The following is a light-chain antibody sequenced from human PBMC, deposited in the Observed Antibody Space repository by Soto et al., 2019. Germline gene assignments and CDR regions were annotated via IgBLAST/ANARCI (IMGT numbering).Light chain of an antibody. V-gene: IGKV1-27*01. CDR1: QGISN. Sequence: DIQMTQSPSSLSASVGDRVTITCRASQGISNLAWYQQKPGKVPKLLIYAASTLQSGVPSRFSGSGSGTDFTLTISSLQPEDVATYYCQRYNSAPWTFGQGTKVEIK. CDR2: AAS. CDR3: QRYNSAPWT. J-gene: IGKJ1*01.